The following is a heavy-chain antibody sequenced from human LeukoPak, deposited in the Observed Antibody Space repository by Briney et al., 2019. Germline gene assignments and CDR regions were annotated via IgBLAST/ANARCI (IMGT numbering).Heavy chain of an antibody. V-gene: IGHV3-30*02. CDR1: GFTFSSYG. D-gene: IGHD3-3*01. J-gene: IGHJ6*03. CDR2: IRYDGSNK. CDR3: AKAAEWLLAYYYYYMDV. Sequence: GGSLRLSCAASGFTFSSYGMHWVRQAPGKGLEWVAFIRYDGSNKYYADSVKGRFTISRDNSKNTLYLQMNGLRAEDTAVYYCAKAAEWLLAYYYYYMDVWGKGTTVTVSS.